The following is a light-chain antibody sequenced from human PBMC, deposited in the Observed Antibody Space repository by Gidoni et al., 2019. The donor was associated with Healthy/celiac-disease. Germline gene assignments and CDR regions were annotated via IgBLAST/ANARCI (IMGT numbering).Light chain of an antibody. CDR2: GAS. CDR1: QSVSSN. V-gene: IGKV3-15*01. J-gene: IGKJ1*01. Sequence: EIVMTQSPATLSVSPGERATLSCRASQSVSSNLAWYQQKPGQAPRLLIYGASNRATGIPARFSGSGSGTEFTLTISSLQSEDFAVYYCQQYNNWPRAFGQXTKVEIK. CDR3: QQYNNWPRA.